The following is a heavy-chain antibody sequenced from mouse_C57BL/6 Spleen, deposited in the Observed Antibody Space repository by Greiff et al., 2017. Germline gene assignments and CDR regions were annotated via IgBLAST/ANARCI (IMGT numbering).Heavy chain of an antibody. D-gene: IGHD2-3*01. CDR1: GYTFTSYW. Sequence: VQLQQPGAELVRPGSSVKLSCKASGYTFTSYWMDWVKQRPGQGLEWIGNIYPSDSETHYTQKFKDKATLTVDKSSSTAYMQLSSLTSEDSAVYYCARWLLQYFDVWGTGTTVTVSS. CDR2: IYPSDSET. V-gene: IGHV1-61*01. CDR3: ARWLLQYFDV. J-gene: IGHJ1*03.